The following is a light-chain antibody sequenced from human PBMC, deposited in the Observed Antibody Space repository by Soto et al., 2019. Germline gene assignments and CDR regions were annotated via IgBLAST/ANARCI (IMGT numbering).Light chain of an antibody. CDR1: QNVRGSY. J-gene: IGKJ4*01. Sequence: EIVLTQSPATLSLSPGERATLSCRASQNVRGSYLAWYQQKPGQAPRLLISAASRRATGVPDRFSGSGSGTDFTLTISRLEPEDFAVYCCHQYGSSPPTFGGGTKVDIK. V-gene: IGKV3-20*01. CDR3: HQYGSSPPT. CDR2: AAS.